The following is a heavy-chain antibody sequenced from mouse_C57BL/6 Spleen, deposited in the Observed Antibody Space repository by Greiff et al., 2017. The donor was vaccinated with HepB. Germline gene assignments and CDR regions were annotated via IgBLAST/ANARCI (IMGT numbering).Heavy chain of an antibody. D-gene: IGHD1-1*01. CDR3: ARGLYGSSYSD. V-gene: IGHV1-55*01. J-gene: IGHJ2*01. CDR2: IYPGSGST. CDR1: GYTFPSYW. Sequence: QVQLQQSGAELVKPGASVRMSCKASGYTFPSYWITWVQQRPGQGLEWIGDIYPGSGSTNYNEKFKSKATLTVDTSSSTAYMQRSSLTSEDSAVYYSARGLYGSSYSDWGQGTTLTVSS.